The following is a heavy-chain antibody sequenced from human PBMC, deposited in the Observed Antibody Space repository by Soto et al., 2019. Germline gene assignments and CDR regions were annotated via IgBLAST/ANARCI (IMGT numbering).Heavy chain of an antibody. Sequence: SLRLSCTASGFTFNNYAMSWVRQAPGKGLQWVSTISGSGGGTYYADSVKGRFTISRDNSKNTLFLQMNSLRAEDTAVYYCAKEGGSSWYYFDYWGQGTLVTVSS. V-gene: IGHV3-23*01. D-gene: IGHD6-13*01. CDR1: GFTFNNYA. J-gene: IGHJ4*02. CDR2: ISGSGGGT. CDR3: AKEGGSSWYYFDY.